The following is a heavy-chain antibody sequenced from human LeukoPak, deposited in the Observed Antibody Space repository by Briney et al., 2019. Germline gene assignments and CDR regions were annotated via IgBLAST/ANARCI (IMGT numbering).Heavy chain of an antibody. CDR1: GGTFSSYT. CDR3: ARVDRYHFYLDV. Sequence: GASVKVSCKASGGTFSSYTITWARQAPGQGLEWMGGIMPLFNTPNYAQQFQGRVTITTDESTSTAYMELSSLRVEDTAMYYCARVDRYHFYLDVWGKGTTVTVSS. J-gene: IGHJ6*03. CDR2: IMPLFNTP. V-gene: IGHV1-69*05.